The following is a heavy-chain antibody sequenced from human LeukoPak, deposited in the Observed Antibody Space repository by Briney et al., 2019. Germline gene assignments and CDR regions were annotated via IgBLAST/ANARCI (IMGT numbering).Heavy chain of an antibody. CDR2: IYYSGST. Sequence: SETLSLTCTVSGGSISSSSYYWGWIRQPPGKGLEWIGSIYYSGSTYYNPSLKSRVTISVDTSKNQFSLKLSSVTAADTAVYYCARDSPTNFDYWGQEPWSPSPQ. D-gene: IGHD4-11*01. CDR3: ARDSPTNFDY. V-gene: IGHV4-39*07. CDR1: GGSISSSSYY. J-gene: IGHJ4*01.